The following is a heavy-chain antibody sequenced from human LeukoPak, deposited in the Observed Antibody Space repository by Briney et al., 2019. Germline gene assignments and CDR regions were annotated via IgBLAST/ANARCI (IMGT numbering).Heavy chain of an antibody. CDR1: GYTFTSYG. CDR2: ISAYNGNT. D-gene: IGHD6-13*01. J-gene: IGHJ4*02. Sequence: ASVKVSCKASGYTFTSYGISWVRQAPGQGLEWMGWISAYNGNTNYAQKFQGRVTMTRDTSTSTVYMELSSLRSEDTAVYYCARDVKGYSSSWLPYDYWGQGTLVTVSS. CDR3: ARDVKGYSSSWLPYDY. V-gene: IGHV1-18*01.